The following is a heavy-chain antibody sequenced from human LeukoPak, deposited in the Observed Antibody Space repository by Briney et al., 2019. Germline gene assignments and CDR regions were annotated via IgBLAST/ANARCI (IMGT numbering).Heavy chain of an antibody. Sequence: PGGFLRLSCAASGFTFSTYVMTWVRQAPGKGLEWVSAISGSGGSTYNADSVKGRFTLSRDNSKNTLYLQMNSLRAEDTAVYYCGGSGSYYRLDYWGQGTLVTVSS. D-gene: IGHD3-10*01. CDR2: ISGSGGST. V-gene: IGHV3-23*01. CDR3: GGSGSYYRLDY. CDR1: GFTFSTYV. J-gene: IGHJ4*02.